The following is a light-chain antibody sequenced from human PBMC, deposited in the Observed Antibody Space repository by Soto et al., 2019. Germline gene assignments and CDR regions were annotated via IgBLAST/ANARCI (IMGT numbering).Light chain of an antibody. CDR1: QSLLYSYGNTY. J-gene: IGKJ5*01. CDR3: MQATQWPPIT. V-gene: IGKV2-30*01. Sequence: DVVMTQSPLTLPVTLGQPASISCRSSQSLLYSYGNTYLNWFQQRPGQSPRRLIYMVSNRDSGVPDRFSGSGSGTDFTLRISRVEPEDLGVYYCMQATQWPPITFGQGTRLEIK. CDR2: MVS.